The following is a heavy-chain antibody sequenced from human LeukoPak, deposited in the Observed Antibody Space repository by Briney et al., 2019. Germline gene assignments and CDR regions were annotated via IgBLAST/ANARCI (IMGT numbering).Heavy chain of an antibody. V-gene: IGHV4-59*01. CDR2: IYYSGST. CDR1: GGSISSYY. J-gene: IGHJ4*02. D-gene: IGHD3-10*01. Sequence: SETLSLTCTVSGGSISSYYWSWIRQPPGKGLEGIGYIYYSGSTNYNPSLKSRVTISVDTSKNQFSLKLSSVTAADTAVYYCARDKYYYGSGSHHFDYWGQGTLVTVSS. CDR3: ARDKYYYGSGSHHFDY.